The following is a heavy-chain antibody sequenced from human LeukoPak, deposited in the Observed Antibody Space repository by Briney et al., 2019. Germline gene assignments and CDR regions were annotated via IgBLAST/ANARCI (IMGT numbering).Heavy chain of an antibody. CDR3: AGVSESGWYYFDY. CDR2: ISSDGSNT. J-gene: IGHJ4*02. V-gene: IGHV3-30*03. Sequence: GGSLRLSCAASGFTFSSYAMHWVRQAPGKGLEWVAIISSDGSNTYYADSVKGRFSISRDNSKNTLYLQMSSLRDEDTAVYYCAGVSESGWYYFDYWGQRTLVTVSS. CDR1: GFTFSSYA. D-gene: IGHD6-19*01.